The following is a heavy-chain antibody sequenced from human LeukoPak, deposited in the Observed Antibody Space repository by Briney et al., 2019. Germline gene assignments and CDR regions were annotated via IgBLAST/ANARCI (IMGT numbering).Heavy chain of an antibody. V-gene: IGHV1-46*01. D-gene: IGHD6-13*01. J-gene: IGHJ4*02. CDR3: AREIVAAGSLDY. CDR1: GYTFTSFY. CDR2: INPSGGST. Sequence: ASVKVSCKASGYTFTSFYMHWVRQAPGQGLEWVGIINPSGGSTSYAQKFQGRVTMTRDTSTSTVYMELSSLRSEDTAVYYCAREIVAAGSLDYWGQGTLVTVSS.